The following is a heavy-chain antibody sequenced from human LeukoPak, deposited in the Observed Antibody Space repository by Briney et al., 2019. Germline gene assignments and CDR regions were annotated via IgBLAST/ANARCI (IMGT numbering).Heavy chain of an antibody. CDR2: INPHSGGT. D-gene: IGHD2-21*02. J-gene: IGHJ4*02. V-gene: IGHV1-2*02. Sequence: GASVKVSSKASGFTFTGYYIHWVRQAPGQGLEWMGYINPHSGGTSSPQKFQGRGTMTTDTSISAAYMELSSLISDDTAMYYCVKEGNELLAKNFDYWGQETLVTVSS. CDR1: GFTFTGYY. CDR3: VKEGNELLAKNFDY.